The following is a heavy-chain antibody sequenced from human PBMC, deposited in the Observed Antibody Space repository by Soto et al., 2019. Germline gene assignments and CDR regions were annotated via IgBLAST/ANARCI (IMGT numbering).Heavy chain of an antibody. V-gene: IGHV1-2*04. J-gene: IGHJ6*03. CDR3: ARESGGATATLDYYCCYMDV. CDR1: GDSFNDYY. D-gene: IGHD5-12*01. Sequence: QVQLVQSGAEVRKPGASVTVSCRSSGDSFNDYYIHWVRQAPGQGFEWMGWINPNGGVTKYAQKFQGWVSMTRNTFIRTVYMQLSRLRSDDTAVYYCARESGGATATLDYYCCYMDVWGTGTMVTVSS. CDR2: INPNGGVT.